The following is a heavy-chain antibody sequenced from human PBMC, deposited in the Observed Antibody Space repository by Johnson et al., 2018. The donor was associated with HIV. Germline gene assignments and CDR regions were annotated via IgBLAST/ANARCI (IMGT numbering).Heavy chain of an antibody. V-gene: IGHV3-15*01. CDR2: IKSKTDGGTT. CDR3: TTGLSSGKGAFDI. CDR1: GFTFSNAW. J-gene: IGHJ3*02. D-gene: IGHD5-12*01. Sequence: MQLVESGGGLVQPGGSLRLSCAASGFTFSNAWMSWVRQAPGKGLEWVGRIKSKTDGGTTDYAAPVKGRFTISRDDSKNTLYLQMNSLKTEDTAVYYCTTGLSSGKGAFDIWGQGTMVTVSS.